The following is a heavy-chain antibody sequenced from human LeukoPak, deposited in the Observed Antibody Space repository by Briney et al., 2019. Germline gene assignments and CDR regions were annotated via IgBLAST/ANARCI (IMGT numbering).Heavy chain of an antibody. CDR3: ARDKDYDFWSGYYPAHAFDI. V-gene: IGHV4-4*07. CDR2: IYTSGST. CDR1: GGSLSSYY. D-gene: IGHD3-3*01. J-gene: IGHJ3*02. Sequence: SETLSLTCTVSGGSLSSYYWSWIRQPAGKGLEWIGRIYTSGSTNYNLSLKSRVTMSVDTSKNQSYLKLSSVTAADTAVYYCARDKDYDFWSGYYPAHAFDIWGQGTMVTVSS.